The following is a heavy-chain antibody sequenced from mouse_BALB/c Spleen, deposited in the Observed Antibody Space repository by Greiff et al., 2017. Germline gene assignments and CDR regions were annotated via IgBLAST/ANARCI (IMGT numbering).Heavy chain of an antibody. V-gene: IGHV2-9*02. D-gene: IGHD1-1*01. CDR1: GFSLTSYG. CDR2: IWAGGST. Sequence: VKVVESGPGLVAPSQSLSITCTVSGFSLTSYGVHWVRQPPGKGLEWLGVIWAGGSTNYNSALMSRLSISKDNSKSQVFLKMNSLQTDDTAMYYCARGFYYYGSGGDYFDYWGQGTTLTVSS. CDR3: ARGFYYYGSGGDYFDY. J-gene: IGHJ2*01.